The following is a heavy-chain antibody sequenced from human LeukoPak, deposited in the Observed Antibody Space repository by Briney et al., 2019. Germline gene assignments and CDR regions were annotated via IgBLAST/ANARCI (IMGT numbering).Heavy chain of an antibody. D-gene: IGHD6-19*01. CDR1: GGSISSYY. CDR3: ARDAYSSGFFFDY. J-gene: IGHJ4*02. V-gene: IGHV4-59*01. Sequence: SETLSLTCTVSGGSISSYYWSWIRQPPGKGLEWIGYIYYSGSTNYDPSLKSRVTISVDTSKNQFSLKLSSVTAADTAVYYCARDAYSSGFFFDYWGQGTLVTVSS. CDR2: IYYSGST.